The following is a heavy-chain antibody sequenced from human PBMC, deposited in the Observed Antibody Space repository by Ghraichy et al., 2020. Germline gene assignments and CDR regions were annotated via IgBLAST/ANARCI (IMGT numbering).Heavy chain of an antibody. CDR2: ISGSGGST. Sequence: GGSLRLSCAASGFTFGTYAMSWVRQAPGKGLEWVSAISGSGGSTYYADSVKGRFTISRDNSKNTLYLQMNSLRAEDTAVYYCAKPTTVTTPTGCFDYWGQGALVTVSS. CDR1: GFTFGTYA. CDR3: AKPTTVTTPTGCFDY. V-gene: IGHV3-23*01. D-gene: IGHD4-17*01. J-gene: IGHJ4*02.